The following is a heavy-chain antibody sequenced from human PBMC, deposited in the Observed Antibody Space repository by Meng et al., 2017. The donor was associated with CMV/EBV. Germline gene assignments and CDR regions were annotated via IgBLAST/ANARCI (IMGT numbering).Heavy chain of an antibody. J-gene: IGHJ6*02. CDR1: GGSFSGYY. Sequence: GSLRLSCAVYGGSFSGYYWSWIRQPPGKGLEWIGEINHSGSTNYNPSLKSRVTISVDTSKNQFSLKLSSVTAADTAVYYCASRKWVTVTLYYYYGMDVWGLGTTVTVSS. V-gene: IGHV4-34*01. CDR3: ASRKWVTVTLYYYYGMDV. CDR2: INHSGST. D-gene: IGHD4-23*01.